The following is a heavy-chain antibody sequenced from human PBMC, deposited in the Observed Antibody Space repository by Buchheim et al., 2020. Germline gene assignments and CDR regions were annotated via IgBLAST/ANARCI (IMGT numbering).Heavy chain of an antibody. CDR2: ISGSGLTT. CDR3: AKDLIYYYDSKGTFDY. V-gene: IGHV3-23*01. D-gene: IGHD3-22*01. Sequence: EAQLLESGGGLVQPGGSLRLSCAASGFTFSKYVMNWVRQAPGKGLEWVSGISGSGLTTYHADSVKGRFTISRDNSKNTVYLQMNSLRAEDTAIYYCAKDLIYYYDSKGTFDYWGQGTL. CDR1: GFTFSKYV. J-gene: IGHJ4*02.